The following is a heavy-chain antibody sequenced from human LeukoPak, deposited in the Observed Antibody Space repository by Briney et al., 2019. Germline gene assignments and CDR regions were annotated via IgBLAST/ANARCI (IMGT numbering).Heavy chain of an antibody. V-gene: IGHV1-18*01. CDR2: ISAYNGNT. Sequence: GASVKVSCKASGYTFTSYGISWVRQAPGQGQEWMGWISAYNGNTNYAQNLQARVTMTTDTSTSTAYMELRSLRSDDTAVYYCARDGPLRYFDWLAYYYYYGMDVWGQGTTVTVSS. CDR3: ARDGPLRYFDWLAYYYYYGMDV. D-gene: IGHD3-9*01. J-gene: IGHJ6*02. CDR1: GYTFTSYG.